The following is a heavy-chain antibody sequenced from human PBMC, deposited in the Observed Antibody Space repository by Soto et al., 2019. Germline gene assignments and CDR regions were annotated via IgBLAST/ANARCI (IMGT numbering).Heavy chain of an antibody. Sequence: SETLSLTCAVYGGSSSGYYWSWIRQPPGKGLEWIGEMNHSGSTNYNPSLKSRATMSIDTSKNQFSLTVGSVSAADTAMYYCARARSYGNYDGPNWFDPWGQGTLVTVSS. CDR3: ARARSYGNYDGPNWFDP. CDR1: GGSSSGYY. V-gene: IGHV4-34*01. D-gene: IGHD3-3*01. J-gene: IGHJ5*02. CDR2: MNHSGST.